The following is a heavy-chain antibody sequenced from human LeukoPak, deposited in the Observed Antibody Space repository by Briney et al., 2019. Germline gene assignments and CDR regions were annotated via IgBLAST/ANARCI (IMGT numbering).Heavy chain of an antibody. V-gene: IGHV3-69-1*02. D-gene: IGHD2-15*01. CDR1: GFSFSDYS. CDR3: AKEGECSRGTCSYPSAS. CDR2: INYNGRII. Sequence: PGGSLRLSCAASGFSFSDYSMNWVRQSPGQGLEWVSAINYNGRIINYSDSVRGRFTVSRDNSKNSLYLQMSSLRVEDTAVHYCAKEGECSRGTCSYPSASWGQGILVAVSS. J-gene: IGHJ5*02.